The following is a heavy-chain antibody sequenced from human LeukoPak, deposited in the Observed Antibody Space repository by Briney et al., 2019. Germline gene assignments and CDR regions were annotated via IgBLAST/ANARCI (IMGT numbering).Heavy chain of an antibody. D-gene: IGHD3-3*01. Sequence: SGTLSLTCAVSGGSFSSSNWLSCVRQPPGKWLVWIWKLYHSWNTNYNPSLKSRVTISVDKSKNQFSLKLSSVTAADTAVYYCARGTTRVYDFWSVYSPFDYWGRGTLVTVS. CDR3: ARGTTRVYDFWSVYSPFDY. V-gene: IGHV4-4*02. CDR2: LYHSWNT. CDR1: GGSFSSSNW. J-gene: IGHJ4*02.